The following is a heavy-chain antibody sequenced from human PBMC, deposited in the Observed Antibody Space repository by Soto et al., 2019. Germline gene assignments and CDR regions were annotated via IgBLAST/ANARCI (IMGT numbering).Heavy chain of an antibody. CDR2: SNAGNGYI. CDR1: GYTFTTYS. CDR3: ARDGGSGMDV. V-gene: IGHV1-3*02. J-gene: IGHJ6*02. D-gene: IGHD3-16*01. Sequence: ASVKVSCKASGYTFTTYSMHWVRQAPGHRLEWMGWSNAGNGYIQYSQDFQGRVTITRDTSASTAYMELSSLRSEDMAVYYCARDGGSGMDVWGQGTTVTV.